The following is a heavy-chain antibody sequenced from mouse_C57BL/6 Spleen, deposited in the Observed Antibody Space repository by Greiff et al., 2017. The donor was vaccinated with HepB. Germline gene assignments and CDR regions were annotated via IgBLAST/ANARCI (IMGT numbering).Heavy chain of an antibody. CDR1: GFTFSDYG. V-gene: IGHV5-17*01. CDR2: ISSGSSTI. Sequence: EVKVVESGGGLVKPGGSLKLSCAASGFTFSDYGMHWVRQAPEKGLEWVAYISSGSSTIYYADTVKGRFTISRDNAKNTLFLQMTSLRSEDTAMYYCARDGNYPYYYAMDYWGQGTSVTVSS. CDR3: ARDGNYPYYYAMDY. J-gene: IGHJ4*01. D-gene: IGHD2-1*01.